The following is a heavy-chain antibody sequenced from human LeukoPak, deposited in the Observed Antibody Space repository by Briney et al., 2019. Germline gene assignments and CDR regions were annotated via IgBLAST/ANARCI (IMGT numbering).Heavy chain of an antibody. J-gene: IGHJ4*02. CDR2: ISDSGRI. V-gene: IGHV4-34*01. CDR1: GGSFTDYF. Sequence: PSETLSLTCDVFGGSFTDYFWTWVRQSPGKGLEWIGEISDSGRISYSPSLKSRVTISVDTSKNQFSLKMTSVTAADSAVYYCARGSVGPRMNYWGQGTLVTVSS. CDR3: ARGSVGPRMNY. D-gene: IGHD1-26*01.